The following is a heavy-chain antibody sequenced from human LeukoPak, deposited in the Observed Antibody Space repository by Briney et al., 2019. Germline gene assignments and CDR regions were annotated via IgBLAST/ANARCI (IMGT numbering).Heavy chain of an antibody. D-gene: IGHD5-18*01. CDR1: GFTFTDYW. Sequence: GGSLRLSCAASGFTFTDYWMHWVRQAPGKGLVWVSRINTDGTSTKYAESVKGRITISRDNARNTVYLQLNSLRAEDTAVYYCARARYSYTGIIDYWGQGTLVTVSS. J-gene: IGHJ4*02. CDR3: ARARYSYTGIIDY. V-gene: IGHV3-74*01. CDR2: INTDGTST.